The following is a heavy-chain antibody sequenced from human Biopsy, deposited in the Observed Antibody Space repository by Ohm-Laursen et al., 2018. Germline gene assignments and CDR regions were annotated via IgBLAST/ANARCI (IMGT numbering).Heavy chain of an antibody. CDR1: GGTFTNYA. Sequence: SSVKVSCKASGGTFTNYAISWVRQAPGQGLEWMGGITPIFGTANYAQKFQGRVTITADESTSTAYVELSSLRSDDTAVYYCARDALGGGSYRFFYWGQGSLVTVSS. J-gene: IGHJ4*02. CDR3: ARDALGGGSYRFFY. CDR2: ITPIFGTA. V-gene: IGHV1-69*01. D-gene: IGHD1-26*01.